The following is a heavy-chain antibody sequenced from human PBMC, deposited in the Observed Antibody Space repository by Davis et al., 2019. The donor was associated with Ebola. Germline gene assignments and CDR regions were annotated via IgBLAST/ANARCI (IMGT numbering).Heavy chain of an antibody. Sequence: MPSETLSLTCTVSGGSISSSSYYWGWHRQPPGKGLEWIGSINYSGSTYYNPSLKSRVTISVDTSKNQFSLKRSSVTAADTAVYYCARGGVAARRDYYYYYGMDVWGQGTTVTVSS. D-gene: IGHD6-6*01. V-gene: IGHV4-39*07. CDR3: ARGGVAARRDYYYYYGMDV. CDR1: GGSISSSSYY. CDR2: INYSGST. J-gene: IGHJ6*02.